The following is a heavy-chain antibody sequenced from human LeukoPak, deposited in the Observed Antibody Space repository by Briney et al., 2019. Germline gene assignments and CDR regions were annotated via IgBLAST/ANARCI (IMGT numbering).Heavy chain of an antibody. CDR1: GYTFNTYA. CDR2: INAGNGNT. Sequence: GASVKVSCKASGYTFNTYAIHWVRQAPGQRPEWMGWINAGNGNTKSSQKFQGRVTLTRDKSASTAYMELSSLTSEDTAVYYCARAQGGYDFAAFDIWGQGTVVIVPS. CDR3: ARAQGGYDFAAFDI. V-gene: IGHV1-3*01. J-gene: IGHJ3*02. D-gene: IGHD5-12*01.